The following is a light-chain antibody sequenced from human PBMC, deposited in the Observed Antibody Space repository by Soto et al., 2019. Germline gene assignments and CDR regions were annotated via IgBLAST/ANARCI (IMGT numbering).Light chain of an antibody. V-gene: IGLV3-21*02. CDR2: DDS. Sequence: SYDLTQPPSVSVAPGQTASITCGGNNIGSKRVHWYQQKPGQAPVLVVHDDSDRPSGIPERLSGSNSGNTATLSISRVEAGDEADYYCQVWDSSSDPRVFGGGTKLTVL. CDR1: NIGSKR. CDR3: QVWDSSSDPRV. J-gene: IGLJ3*02.